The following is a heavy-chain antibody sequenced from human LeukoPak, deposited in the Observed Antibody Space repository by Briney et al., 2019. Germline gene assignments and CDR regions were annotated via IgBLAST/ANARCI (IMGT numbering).Heavy chain of an antibody. D-gene: IGHD4-11*01. J-gene: IGHJ5*02. Sequence: PSETLSLTCTVSGGSISSGSYYWSWIRQPAGKGLEWIGRIYTSGSTNYNPSLKSRVTISVDTSKNQFSLKLSSVTAADTAVYYCARGNAYDYRPWFDPWGQGTLVTVSS. V-gene: IGHV4-61*02. CDR1: GGSISSGSYY. CDR2: IYTSGST. CDR3: ARGNAYDYRPWFDP.